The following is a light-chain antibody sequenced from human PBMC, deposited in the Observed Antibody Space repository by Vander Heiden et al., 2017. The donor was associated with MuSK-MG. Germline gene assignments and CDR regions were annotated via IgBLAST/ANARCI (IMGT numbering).Light chain of an antibody. CDR1: QSVSNY. CDR3: QQHSNLPLT. Sequence: EIVSSQSSGTLSLSPGERATLSCRASQSVSNYLAWYQQTPGQAPKLLIYDASNLAAGIPSRFSGSGSGTDFTFTISSLEPEDFAIYYCQQHSNLPLTFGGGTKVDIK. V-gene: IGKV3-11*01. J-gene: IGKJ4*01. CDR2: DAS.